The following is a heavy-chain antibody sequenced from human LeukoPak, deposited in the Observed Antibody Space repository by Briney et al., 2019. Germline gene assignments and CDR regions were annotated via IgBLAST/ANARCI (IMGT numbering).Heavy chain of an antibody. CDR1: GFTFDDYA. CDR2: ISWNSGSI. Sequence: GGPLRLSCAASGFTFDDYAMHWVRQAPGKGLEWVSGISWNSGSIGYADSVKGRFTISRDNAKNSLYLQMNSLRAEDTALYYCAKVGAVAGNAEYFQHWGQGTLVTVSS. CDR3: AKVGAVAGNAEYFQH. D-gene: IGHD6-19*01. J-gene: IGHJ1*01. V-gene: IGHV3-9*01.